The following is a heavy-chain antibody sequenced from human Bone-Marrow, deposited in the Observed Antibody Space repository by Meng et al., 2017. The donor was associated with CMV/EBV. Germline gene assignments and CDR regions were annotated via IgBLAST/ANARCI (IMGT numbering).Heavy chain of an antibody. V-gene: IGHV3-15*01. Sequence: GESLKISCAASGFTFSNAWMSWVRQAPGKGLEWVGRIKSKTDGGTTDYAAPVKGRFTISRDDSKNTLYLQMNSLKTEDTAVYYCHSYCGGDCYSYYCDYWGQGTLVTVSS. D-gene: IGHD2-21*01. J-gene: IGHJ4*02. CDR3: HSYCGGDCYSYYCDY. CDR1: GFTFSNAW. CDR2: IKSKTDGGTT.